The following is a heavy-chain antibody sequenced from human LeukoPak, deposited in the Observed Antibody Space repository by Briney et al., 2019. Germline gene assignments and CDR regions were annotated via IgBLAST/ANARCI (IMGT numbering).Heavy chain of an antibody. CDR1: GITLSNYG. V-gene: IGHV3-23*01. J-gene: IGHJ4*02. CDR3: AKRGVVIRVILVGFHREAYYFDS. Sequence: PGGSLRLSCVVSGITLSNYGMSWVRQAPGKGLEWVAGISGSGGGTQYADSVKGRSTISRDNRKNTLYLQMNSMRAEDTAMYFCAKRGVVIRVILVGFHREAYYFDSWGQGALVTVSS. D-gene: IGHD3-22*01. CDR2: ISGSGGGT.